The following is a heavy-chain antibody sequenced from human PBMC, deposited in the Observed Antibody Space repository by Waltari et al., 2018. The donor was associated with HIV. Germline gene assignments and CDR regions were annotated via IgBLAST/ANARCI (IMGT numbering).Heavy chain of an antibody. J-gene: IGHJ5*02. Sequence: QVRLQESGPGLVKPSETLSLTCTVSGDSITSSYWRWIRQFARKGLEWIGRIYSSGSTNYNPCRKSRVTMSVDTSKNQFSLRLTSVTAADTAVYYCARDSGGAPSWFDPWGQGTLVTVSS. CDR1: GDSITSSY. CDR3: ARDSGGAPSWFDP. CDR2: IYSSGST. V-gene: IGHV4-4*07. D-gene: IGHD3-16*01.